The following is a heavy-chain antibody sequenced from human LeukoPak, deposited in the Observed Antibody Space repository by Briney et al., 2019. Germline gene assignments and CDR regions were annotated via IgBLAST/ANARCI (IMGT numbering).Heavy chain of an antibody. D-gene: IGHD7-27*01. CDR2: IIPIFGTA. V-gene: IGHV1-69*06. Sequence: GASVKVSCKASGGTFSSYAISWVRQAPGQGLEWMGRIIPIFGTANYAQKFQGRVTITADKSTSTAYMELSSLRSEDTAVYYCARDRVHWGSPSDKTPIDYWGQGTLVTVSS. J-gene: IGHJ4*02. CDR1: GGTFSSYA. CDR3: ARDRVHWGSPSDKTPIDY.